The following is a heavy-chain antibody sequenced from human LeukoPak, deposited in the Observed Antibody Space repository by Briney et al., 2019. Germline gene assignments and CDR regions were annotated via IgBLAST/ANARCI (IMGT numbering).Heavy chain of an antibody. CDR3: ARGDELKYYYGSGSYYFDY. J-gene: IGHJ4*02. CDR2: INHSGST. V-gene: IGHV4-34*01. Sequence: SETLSLTCAVYGGFFSGYYWSWIRQPPGKGLEWIGEINHSGSTNYNPSLKSRVTISVDTSKNQFSLKLSSVTAADTAVYYCARGDELKYYYGSGSYYFDYWGQGTLVTVSS. D-gene: IGHD3-10*01. CDR1: GGFFSGYY.